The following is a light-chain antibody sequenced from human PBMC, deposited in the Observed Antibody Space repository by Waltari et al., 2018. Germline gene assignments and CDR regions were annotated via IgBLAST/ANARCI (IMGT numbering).Light chain of an antibody. CDR3: QSFDSSLDGYV. J-gene: IGLJ1*01. Sequence: QSVLPQPPSVSGAPAQRVTLSCPGSSSNLGSYYHVPWYPHLPGTAPKVLIYANHNRPSGAPDRFSGSKSGASASLAITGLQAEDEADYYCQSFDSSLDGYVFGTGTKVTVL. V-gene: IGLV1-40*01. CDR1: SSNLGSYYH. CDR2: ANH.